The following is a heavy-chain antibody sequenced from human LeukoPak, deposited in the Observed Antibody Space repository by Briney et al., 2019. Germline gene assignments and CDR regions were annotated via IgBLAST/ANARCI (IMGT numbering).Heavy chain of an antibody. CDR3: ARRRGYSSSRGSDY. J-gene: IGHJ4*02. CDR1: GGSFSGYY. CDR2: INHSGST. V-gene: IGHV4-34*01. Sequence: SETLSLTCAVYGGSFSGYYWSWIRQPPGKGLEWIGEINHSGSTNYNPSLKSRVTISVDTSKNQFSLKLSSVTAADTAVYHCARRRGYSSSRGSDYWGQGTLVTLSS. D-gene: IGHD6-6*01.